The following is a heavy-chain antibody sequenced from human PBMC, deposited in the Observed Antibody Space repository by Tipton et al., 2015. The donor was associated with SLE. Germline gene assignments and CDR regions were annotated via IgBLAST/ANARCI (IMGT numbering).Heavy chain of an antibody. Sequence: VQSGAEVKNPGASVKVSCKASGYTFTSYGISWVRQAPGQGLEWMGWISAYNGNTNYAQKLQGRVTMTTDTSTSTAYMELRSLRSDDTAVYYCARSGDCSSTSCYLYFMDVWGKGTTVTVSS. CDR3: ARSGDCSSTSCYLYFMDV. D-gene: IGHD2-2*01. CDR1: GYTFTSYG. V-gene: IGHV1-18*01. J-gene: IGHJ6*03. CDR2: ISAYNGNT.